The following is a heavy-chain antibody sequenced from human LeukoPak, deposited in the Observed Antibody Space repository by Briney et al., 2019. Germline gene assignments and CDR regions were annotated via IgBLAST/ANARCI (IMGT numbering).Heavy chain of an antibody. CDR1: GFTFSSYS. V-gene: IGHV3-21*01. CDR3: ARLWNDAFDI. CDR2: ISSSSSYI. J-gene: IGHJ3*02. D-gene: IGHD1-1*01. Sequence: GGSLRLSCAASGFTFSSYSMNWVRQAPGKVLEWVSSISSSSSYIYYADSVKGRFTISRDNAKNSLYLQMNSLRAEDTAVYYCARLWNDAFDIWGQGTMVTVSS.